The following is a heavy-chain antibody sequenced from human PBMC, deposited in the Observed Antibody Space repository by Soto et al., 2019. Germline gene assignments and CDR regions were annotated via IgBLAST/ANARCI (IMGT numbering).Heavy chain of an antibody. CDR3: AKDSGGDGARLHYYYCYMDV. CDR1: GFTFSSYG. D-gene: IGHD3-10*01. J-gene: IGHJ6*03. CDR2: ISYDGSNK. Sequence: GGSLRLSCAASGFTFSSYGMHWVRQAPGKGLEWVAVISYDGSNKYYADSVKGRFTISRDNSKNTLYLQMSSLRAEDTAVYYCAKDSGGDGARLHYYYCYMDVWGKGTTVTVSS. V-gene: IGHV3-30*18.